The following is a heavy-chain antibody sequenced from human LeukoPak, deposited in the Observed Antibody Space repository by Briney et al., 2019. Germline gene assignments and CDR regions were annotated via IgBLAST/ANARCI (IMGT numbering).Heavy chain of an antibody. CDR3: ATRGDLSWFGALRH. J-gene: IGHJ4*02. D-gene: IGHD3-16*02. Sequence: GGSLRLSCVVSGFSFSNYWMDWVRQAPGKGLEWAAFIKQAYADSVKGRFTISRDNAKNSLYLQMNSPRVEDTAVYYCATRGDLSWFGALRHWSQGTLVTVSS. CDR2: IKQA. CDR1: GFSFSNYW. V-gene: IGHV3-7*01.